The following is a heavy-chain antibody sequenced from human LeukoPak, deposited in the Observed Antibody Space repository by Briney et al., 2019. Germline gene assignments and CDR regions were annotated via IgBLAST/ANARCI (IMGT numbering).Heavy chain of an antibody. CDR1: GDSVSSYSAA. CDR2: TYYRSKWYN. Sequence: SQTLSLTCAISGDSVSSYSAARSWIRQSPSRGLEWLGRTYYRSKWYNDYAVSVKSQITINPDTSKNQFSLQLTSVTPEDTAVYYCARSGGHDAFDIWGQGTMVTVSS. J-gene: IGHJ3*02. CDR3: ARSGGHDAFDI. D-gene: IGHD4-23*01. V-gene: IGHV6-1*01.